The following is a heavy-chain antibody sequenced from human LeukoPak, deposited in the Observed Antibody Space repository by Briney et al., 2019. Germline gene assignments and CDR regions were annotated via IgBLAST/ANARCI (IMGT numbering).Heavy chain of an antibody. Sequence: GGSLRLSCAASGNYWMHWVRQAPGKGLVWVSHINSDGSWTSYADTVKGRFTISKDNAKNTVYLQMNSLRAEDTAVYYCVSFYETYWGRGTLVTVSS. CDR2: INSDGSWT. D-gene: IGHD2/OR15-2a*01. V-gene: IGHV3-74*01. CDR1: GNYW. CDR3: VSFYETY. J-gene: IGHJ4*02.